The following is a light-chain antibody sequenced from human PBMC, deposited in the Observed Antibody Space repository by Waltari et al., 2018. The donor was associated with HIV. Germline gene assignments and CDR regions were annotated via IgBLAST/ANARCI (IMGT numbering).Light chain of an antibody. J-gene: IGLJ3*02. V-gene: IGLV2-23*01. CDR1: SRHAGNYNL. CDR2: EGT. CDR3: CSYVGSNVWV. Sequence: QSVLTQPASVSGSPGHSITIPCPGHSRHAGNYNLVPWYQQHPGKAPKLIIYEGTKRPSGVSNRFSGSKSGNTASLTISGLQAEDEADYYCCSYVGSNVWVFGGGTKLTVL.